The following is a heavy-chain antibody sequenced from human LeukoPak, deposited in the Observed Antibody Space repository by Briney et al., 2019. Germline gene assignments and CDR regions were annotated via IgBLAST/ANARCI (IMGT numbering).Heavy chain of an antibody. J-gene: IGHJ3*02. CDR1: GGSISSYS. CDR3: ARGSYGSGSYYKLGARPNAFDI. V-gene: IGHV4-59*12. D-gene: IGHD3-10*01. Sequence: SETLSLTCAVSGGSISSYSWSWIRQPPRKGLEWIGYIYYSGSTNYNPSLKSRVTISVDTSKNQFSLKLSSVTAADTAVYYCARGSYGSGSYYKLGARPNAFDIWGQGTMVTVSS. CDR2: IYYSGST.